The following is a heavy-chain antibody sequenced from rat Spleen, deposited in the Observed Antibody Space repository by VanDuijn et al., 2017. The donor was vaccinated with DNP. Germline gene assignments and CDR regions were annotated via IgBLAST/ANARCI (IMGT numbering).Heavy chain of an antibody. V-gene: IGHV5-25*01. D-gene: IGHD1-5*01. J-gene: IGHJ1*01. CDR2: ITSGGSNT. Sequence: EVQLVESGGGLVQPGRSLKLSCAASGFTFSSFAMAWVRQAPKKGLEWVATITSGGSNTYYPDSVKGRFIISRDNAKSTLYLQMDSLRSEDTATYYCEKDPGGTTPYWYFDFWGPGTMVTVSS. CDR3: EKDPGGTTPYWYFDF. CDR1: GFTFSSFA.